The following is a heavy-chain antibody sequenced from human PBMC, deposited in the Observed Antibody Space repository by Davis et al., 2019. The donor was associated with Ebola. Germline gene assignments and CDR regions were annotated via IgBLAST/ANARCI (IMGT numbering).Heavy chain of an antibody. CDR2: IYYRGST. V-gene: IGHV4-59*08. CDR1: GGSISSYY. J-gene: IGHJ4*02. Sequence: GSLRLSCTVSGGSISSYYWSWIRQPPGKGLEWIGAIYYRGSTNYNPSLQSRVTISVDTSKNQFSLKLSSVTAADTAVYYCARRRSYFDYWGQGTLVTVSS. CDR3: ARRRSYFDY.